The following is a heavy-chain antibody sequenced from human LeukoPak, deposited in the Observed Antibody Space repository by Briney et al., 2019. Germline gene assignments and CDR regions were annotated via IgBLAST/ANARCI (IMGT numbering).Heavy chain of an antibody. CDR1: GFSFRNTW. V-gene: IGHV3-7*01. J-gene: IGHJ4*02. CDR2: IKQDETEI. D-gene: IGHD5-18*01. Sequence: GGSLRLSCTASGFSFRNTWMSWVRQAPGKGLEWVANIKQDETEIYYADSVKGRFTISRDNAKNSLYLQMNSLRAEDTAVYYCARDLGYSYGPDYWGQGTLVTVSS. CDR3: ARDLGYSYGPDY.